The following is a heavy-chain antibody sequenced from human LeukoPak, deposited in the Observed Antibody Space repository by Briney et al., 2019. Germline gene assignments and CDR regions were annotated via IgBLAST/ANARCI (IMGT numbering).Heavy chain of an antibody. CDR1: GYSISSGGYS. CDR3: ARVSSLTREAFDI. J-gene: IGHJ3*02. Sequence: ASETLSLTCTVSGYSISSGGYSWSWIRQPPGKGLEWIGYIYYSGSTYYNPSLKSRVTISVDTSKNQFSLKLSSVTAADTAVYYCARVSSLTREAFDIWGQGTMVTVSS. D-gene: IGHD7-27*01. CDR2: IYYSGST. V-gene: IGHV4-30-4*07.